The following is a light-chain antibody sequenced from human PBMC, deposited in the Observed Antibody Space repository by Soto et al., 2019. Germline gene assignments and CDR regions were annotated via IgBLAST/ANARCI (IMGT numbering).Light chain of an antibody. CDR2: DTS. Sequence: VMTQSPATLSVSPGEGVTPSCRASQGIGDTLAWYQHKPGQTPRLLIYDTSTRATGVPARFSGSRSGPEFTLTISSLEPEDFAVYYCQQRSDWPPITFGQGTRLEIK. CDR1: QGIGDT. J-gene: IGKJ5*01. V-gene: IGKV3D-11*03. CDR3: QQRSDWPPIT.